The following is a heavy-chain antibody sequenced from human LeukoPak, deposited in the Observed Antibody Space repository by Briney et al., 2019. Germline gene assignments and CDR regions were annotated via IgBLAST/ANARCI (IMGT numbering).Heavy chain of an antibody. V-gene: IGHV3-23*01. CDR3: AKDQRPATVVTSLDY. Sequence: GGSLRLSCAASGFTFSSYAMSWVRQAPGKGLDWGSAISGSGGSTYYADSVKGRFTISRDNSKNTLYLQMNSLRAEDTAVYYCAKDQRPATVVTSLDYWGQGTLVTVSS. CDR2: ISGSGGST. D-gene: IGHD4-23*01. CDR1: GFTFSSYA. J-gene: IGHJ4*02.